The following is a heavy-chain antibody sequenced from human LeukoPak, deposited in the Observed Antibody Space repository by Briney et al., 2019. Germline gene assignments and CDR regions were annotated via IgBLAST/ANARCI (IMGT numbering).Heavy chain of an antibody. CDR3: AKDISGYGDYFDY. V-gene: IGHV1-69*05. J-gene: IGHJ4*02. D-gene: IGHD5-12*01. CDR2: IIPIFGTA. CDR1: GGTFSSYA. Sequence: ASVKVSCKASGGTFSSYAISWVRQAPGQGLEWMGRIIPIFGTANYAQKFQGRVTITTDESTSTAYMELSSLRSEDTAVYYCAKDISGYGDYFDYWGQGTLVTVSS.